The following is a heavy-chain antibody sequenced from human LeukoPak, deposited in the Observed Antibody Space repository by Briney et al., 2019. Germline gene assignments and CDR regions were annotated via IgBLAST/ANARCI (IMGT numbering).Heavy chain of an antibody. CDR2: IHYSGST. CDR1: SGSISSYY. Sequence: PSETLSLTCTVSSGSISSYYWSWIRQPPGKGLEWIGYIHYSGSTNYNPSLKSRVTISVDTSKNQFSLKLSSVTAADTAVYYCARQTEGNSGYDYWGQGTLVTVSS. V-gene: IGHV4-59*01. D-gene: IGHD5-12*01. CDR3: ARQTEGNSGYDY. J-gene: IGHJ4*02.